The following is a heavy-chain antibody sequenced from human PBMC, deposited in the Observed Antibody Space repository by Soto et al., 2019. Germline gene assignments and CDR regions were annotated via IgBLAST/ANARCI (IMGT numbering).Heavy chain of an antibody. D-gene: IGHD5-18*01. CDR1: GGSFSGYY. V-gene: IGHV4-34*01. Sequence: SETLSLTCAVYGGSFSGYYWSWIRPPPGTGLEWLGEINHSGSTTYNPTLKSRVTISVDTSKNQFSLKLSSVTAADTAVYYCAVRLRGYSRNYYYYYGMDVWGQGTTVTVSS. CDR2: INHSGST. CDR3: AVRLRGYSRNYYYYYGMDV. J-gene: IGHJ6*02.